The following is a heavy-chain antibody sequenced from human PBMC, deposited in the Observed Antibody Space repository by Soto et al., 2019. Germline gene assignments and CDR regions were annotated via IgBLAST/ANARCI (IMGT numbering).Heavy chain of an antibody. CDR3: AQTYYDILTGYPTHDY. V-gene: IGHV4-30-4*01. J-gene: IGHJ4*02. D-gene: IGHD3-9*01. Sequence: SETLSLTCTVSGGSISSGDYYWSWIRQPPGKGLEWIGYIYYSGSTYYNPSLKSRVTISVDTSKNQFSLKLSSVTAADTAVYYCAQTYYDILTGYPTHDYWGQGTLVTVSS. CDR1: GGSISSGDYY. CDR2: IYYSGST.